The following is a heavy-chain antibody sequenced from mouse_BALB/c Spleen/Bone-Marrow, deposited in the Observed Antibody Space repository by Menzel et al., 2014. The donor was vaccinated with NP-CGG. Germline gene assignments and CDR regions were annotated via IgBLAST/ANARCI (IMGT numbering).Heavy chain of an antibody. Sequence: VQLQQSGAELMKPGASVKISCKATGYTFSSYWIEWVKQRPGHGLEWIGEVLPGSGSTNYNEKFKGKATFTADTSSNTAYMQLSSLTSEDSAVYYCARRGGWLGYFDVWGAGTTVTVSS. CDR1: GYTFSSYW. CDR2: VLPGSGST. J-gene: IGHJ1*01. V-gene: IGHV1-9*01. D-gene: IGHD2-3*01. CDR3: ARRGGWLGYFDV.